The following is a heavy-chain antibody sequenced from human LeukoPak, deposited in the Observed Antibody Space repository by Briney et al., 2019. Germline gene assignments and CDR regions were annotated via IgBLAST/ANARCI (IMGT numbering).Heavy chain of an antibody. CDR3: ARVYCGGACYSGAFDY. Sequence: PGGSLRLSCAASGFTFSSYGIHWVRQAPGKGLEWVAVVWYDGSNKYYADSVKGRFTIPRDNSKNTLSLQMNSLRAEDTAVYYCARVYCGGACYSGAFDYWGQGTLVTVSS. J-gene: IGHJ4*02. CDR2: VWYDGSNK. V-gene: IGHV3-33*01. CDR1: GFTFSSYG. D-gene: IGHD2-21*02.